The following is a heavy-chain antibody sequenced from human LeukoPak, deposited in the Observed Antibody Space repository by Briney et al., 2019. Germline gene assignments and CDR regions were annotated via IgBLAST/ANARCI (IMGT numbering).Heavy chain of an antibody. CDR1: GGSISSGGYS. J-gene: IGHJ4*02. V-gene: IGHV4-30-2*01. D-gene: IGHD4-23*01. CDR3: ARGRKDGGNPADY. CDR2: IYHSGST. Sequence: SQTLSLTCAASGGSISSGGYSWSWLRQPPGKGLESIGYIYHSGSTYYNPSLKSRVTISVDRSKNQFSLKLSSVTAADTAVYYCARGRKDGGNPADYWGQGTLVTVSS.